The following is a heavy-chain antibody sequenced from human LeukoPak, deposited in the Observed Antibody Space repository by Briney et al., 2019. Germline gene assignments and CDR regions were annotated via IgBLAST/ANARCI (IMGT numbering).Heavy chain of an antibody. CDR2: TYYRSKWYN. J-gene: IGHJ4*02. CDR1: GDSVSSNSAA. Sequence: SQTLSLTCAISGDSVSSNSAAWNWIRQSPSRGLEWLGRTYYRSKWYNDYAVSVKSRITINPDASKNQFSLQLKSVTPEDTAVYYCATKPDTLYYFDYWGQGTLVTVSS. V-gene: IGHV6-1*01. D-gene: IGHD1-14*01. CDR3: ATKPDTLYYFDY.